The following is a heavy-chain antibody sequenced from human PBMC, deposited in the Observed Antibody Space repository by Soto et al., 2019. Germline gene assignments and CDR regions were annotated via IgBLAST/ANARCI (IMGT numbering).Heavy chain of an antibody. CDR1: GFTFNTYG. D-gene: IGHD2-2*01. J-gene: IGHJ6*02. CDR2: ISYDGSNK. V-gene: IGHV3-30*18. CDR3: AKGQHCSSTSCYFYYYGMDV. Sequence: QVQLVESGGGVVQPGRSLRLSCAASGFTFNTYGMHWVRQSPGKGLEWVAVISYDGSNKYYADSVKGRLTNSRDNSKNTLYLQMNSLRAEDTAVYYCAKGQHCSSTSCYFYYYGMDVWGQGTTVAVSS.